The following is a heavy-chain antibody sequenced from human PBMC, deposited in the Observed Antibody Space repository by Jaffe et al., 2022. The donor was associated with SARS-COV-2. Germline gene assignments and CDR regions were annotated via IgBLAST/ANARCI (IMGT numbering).Heavy chain of an antibody. Sequence: QVQLQQWGAGLLKPSETLSLTCAVYGGSFSGYYWSWIRQPPGKGLEWIGEINHSGSTNYNPSLKSRVTISVDTSKNQFSLKLSSVTAADTAVYYCARGAVGVYYDILTGSYGMDVWGQGTTVTVSS. CDR3: ARGAVGVYYDILTGSYGMDV. CDR1: GGSFSGYY. CDR2: INHSGST. J-gene: IGHJ6*02. D-gene: IGHD3-9*01. V-gene: IGHV4-34*01.